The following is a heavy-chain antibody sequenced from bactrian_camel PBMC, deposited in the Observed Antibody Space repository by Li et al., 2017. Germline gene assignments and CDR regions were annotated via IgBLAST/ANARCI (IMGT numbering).Heavy chain of an antibody. CDR3: AAARASLSPYWILKPDQYTY. V-gene: IGHV3S40*01. J-gene: IGHJ4*01. Sequence: VQLVESGGGLVQAGGSLRLSCAASGFTFRRFSSYVMSWVRQAPGKGLEWVSTISDGGGSTYYADTVKGRFTISRDNYKKEVSLQMNSLTPEDTAMYYCAAARASLSPYWILKPDQYTYRGQGTQVTVS. CDR2: ISDGGGST. CDR1: GFTFRRFSSYV. D-gene: IGHD1*01.